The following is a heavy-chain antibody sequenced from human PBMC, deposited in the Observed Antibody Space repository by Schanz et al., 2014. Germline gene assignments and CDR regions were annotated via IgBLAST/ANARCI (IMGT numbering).Heavy chain of an antibody. CDR3: ARHRFGVFYYGLDV. J-gene: IGHJ6*02. CDR2: ISDYNGKT. V-gene: IGHV1-18*01. Sequence: QAQLMQSGPELKRPGASVKVSCTASGYTLKNYGISWVRQAPGLGLEWMGWISDYNGKTNYAQKFQDRVIMSTDRSSSTAYLELRSLTSDDSAIYYCARHRFGVFYYGLDVWGQGTTSLVSS. D-gene: IGHD3-10*01. CDR1: GYTLKNYG.